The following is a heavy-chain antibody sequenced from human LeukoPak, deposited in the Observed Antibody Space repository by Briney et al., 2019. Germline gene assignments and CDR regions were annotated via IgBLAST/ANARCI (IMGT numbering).Heavy chain of an antibody. CDR1: GFTFSSYG. V-gene: IGHV3-33*06. CDR2: IWYDGSNK. Sequence: PGRSLRLSCAASGFTFSSYGMHWVRQAPAKGLEWVAVIWYDGSNKYYADSVKGRFTISRDNSKNTLYLQMNSLRAEDTAVYYCAKLTVGADDAFDIWGQGTMVTVSS. J-gene: IGHJ3*02. CDR3: AKLTVGADDAFDI. D-gene: IGHD1-26*01.